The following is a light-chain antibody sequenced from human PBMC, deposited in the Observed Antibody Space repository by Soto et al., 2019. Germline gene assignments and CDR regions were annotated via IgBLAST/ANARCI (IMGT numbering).Light chain of an antibody. Sequence: QLVLTQPASVSGSAGQSITISCSGTMRDVGAYNLVSWYQQHPGTAPKLIIYEVRNRPSGISSRFSGSRSGNTASLTISGGQCVEEGDNNISAHTARSTLVFGGGTKLTVL. J-gene: IGLJ3*02. CDR2: EVR. CDR1: MRDVGAYNL. CDR3: SAHTARSTLV. V-gene: IGLV2-14*01.